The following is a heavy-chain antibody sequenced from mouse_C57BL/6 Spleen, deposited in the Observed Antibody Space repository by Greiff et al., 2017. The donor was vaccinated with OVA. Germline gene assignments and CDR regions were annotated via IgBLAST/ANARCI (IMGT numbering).Heavy chain of an antibody. V-gene: IGHV5-17*01. CDR1: GFTFSDYG. CDR2: ISSGSSTI. CDR3: ATGYYYGPTFDY. J-gene: IGHJ2*01. D-gene: IGHD1-1*01. Sequence: EVNVVESGGGLVKPGGSLKLSCAASGFTFSDYGMHWVRQAPEKGLEWVAYISSGSSTIYYADTVKGRFTISRDNAKNTLFLQMTSLRSEDTAMYYCATGYYYGPTFDYWGQGTTLTVSS.